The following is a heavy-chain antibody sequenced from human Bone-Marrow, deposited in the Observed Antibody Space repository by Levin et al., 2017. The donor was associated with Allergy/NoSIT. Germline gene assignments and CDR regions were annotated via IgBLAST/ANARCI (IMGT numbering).Heavy chain of an antibody. CDR1: GASTSRGGSY. V-gene: IGHV4-31*03. CDR3: VRVVMPTSLSYYYYYMDV. D-gene: IGHD1-14*01. Sequence: SETLSLTCSVSGASTSRGGSYWGWIRQHPGKGLEWIGYIYYDGETFYNPSLKSRVTISLDTSSNQFSLTLNSVTAADTAVYYCVRVVMPTSLSYYYYYMDVWGKGTTVTVSS. J-gene: IGHJ6*03. CDR2: IYYDGET.